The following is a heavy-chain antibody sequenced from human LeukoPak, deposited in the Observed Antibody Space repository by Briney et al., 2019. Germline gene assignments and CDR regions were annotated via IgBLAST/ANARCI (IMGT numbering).Heavy chain of an antibody. D-gene: IGHD2-2*02. J-gene: IGHJ4*02. CDR3: ARDLFTYCSSTSCYKESYFDY. CDR1: GFTFSSYW. CDR2: IKQDGSEK. V-gene: IGHV3-7*01. Sequence: GGSLRLSCAASGFTFSSYWMSWVRQAPGKGLEWVANIKQDGSEKYYVDSVKGRFTISRDNAKNSLYLQMNSLRAEDTAVYYCARDLFTYCSSTSCYKESYFDYWGQGTLVTVSS.